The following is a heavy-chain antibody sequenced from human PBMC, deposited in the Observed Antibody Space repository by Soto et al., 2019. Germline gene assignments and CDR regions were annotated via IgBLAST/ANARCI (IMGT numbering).Heavy chain of an antibody. J-gene: IGHJ6*03. CDR2: ISGSGGST. D-gene: IGHD6-25*01. V-gene: IGHV3-23*01. CDR1: GFTFSSYA. Sequence: GESLKISCAASGFTFSSYAMSWVRQAPGKGLEWVSAISGSGGSTYYADSVKGRFTISRDNSKNTLYLQMNSLRAEDTAVYYCAKEDGYYYYYYYMDVWGKGTTVTVSS. CDR3: AKEDGYYYYYYYMDV.